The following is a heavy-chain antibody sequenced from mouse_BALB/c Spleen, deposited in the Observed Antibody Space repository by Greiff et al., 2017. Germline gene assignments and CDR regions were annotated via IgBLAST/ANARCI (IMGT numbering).Heavy chain of an antibody. CDR2: IDPANGNT. CDR1: GFNIKDTY. Sequence: VQLQQSGAELVKPGASVKLSCTASGFNIKDTYMHWVKQRPEQGLEWIGRIDPANGNTKYDPKFQGKATITADTSSNTAYLQLSSLTSEDTAVYYCARSPLLRLLAMDYWGQGTSVTVSS. J-gene: IGHJ4*01. CDR3: ARSPLLRLLAMDY. V-gene: IGHV14-3*02. D-gene: IGHD1-2*01.